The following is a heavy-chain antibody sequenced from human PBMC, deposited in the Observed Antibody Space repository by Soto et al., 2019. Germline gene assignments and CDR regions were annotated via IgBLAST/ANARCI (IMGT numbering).Heavy chain of an antibody. CDR1: VYTFTSYG. CDR3: ARGVRYCSSTSCYTTGSDAFDI. CDR2: ISAYNGNT. D-gene: IGHD2-2*02. Sequence: GXSVKVSCKASVYTFTSYGISWVRQAPGQGLEWMGWISAYNGNTNYAQKLQGRVTMTTDTSTSTAYMELRSLRSDDTAVYYCARGVRYCSSTSCYTTGSDAFDIWGQGTMVTVS. J-gene: IGHJ3*02. V-gene: IGHV1-18*04.